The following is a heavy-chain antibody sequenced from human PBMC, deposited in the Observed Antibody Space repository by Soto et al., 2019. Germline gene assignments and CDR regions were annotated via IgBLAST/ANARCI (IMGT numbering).Heavy chain of an antibody. CDR1: GFTFSSYA. CDR3: AKRSSSSTFDY. V-gene: IGHV3-23*01. J-gene: IGHJ4*02. CDR2: ISGSDDST. Sequence: GESLNISCAASGFTFSSYAMSWVRQAPGKGLEWVSVISGSDDSTYYADSVKGRFTISRDNSKNTLYLQMNSLRAEDTAVYYCAKRSSSSTFDYWGQGTLVTVSS. D-gene: IGHD6-6*01.